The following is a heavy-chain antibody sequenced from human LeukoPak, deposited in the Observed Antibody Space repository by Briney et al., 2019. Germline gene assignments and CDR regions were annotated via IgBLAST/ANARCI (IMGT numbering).Heavy chain of an antibody. J-gene: IGHJ6*01. D-gene: IGHD5-12*01. CDR3: ARALGTLRPNYYNYDMDV. CDR1: GFTFSSYW. CDR2: IKQDGSEK. V-gene: IGHV3-7*04. Sequence: GGSLTLSCAASGFTFSSYWMSWVRQAPGKGLEWVANIKQDGSEKYYVDFVKGRFTISRDNAKNSLYLQMNSLRAEETTVYYCARALGTLRPNYYNYDMDVWGQGTTVTVSS.